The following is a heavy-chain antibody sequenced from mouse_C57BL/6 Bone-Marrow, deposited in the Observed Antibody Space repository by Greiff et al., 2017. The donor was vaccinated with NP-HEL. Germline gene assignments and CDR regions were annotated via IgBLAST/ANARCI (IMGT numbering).Heavy chain of an antibody. J-gene: IGHJ2*01. V-gene: IGHV1-42*01. CDR2: INPSTGGT. CDR1: GYSFTGYY. CDR3: ARWGGYFYY. Sequence: VQLQQSGPELVKPGASVKISCKASGYSFTGYYMNWVKQSPEKSLEWIGEINPSTGGTTYNQKFKAKATLTVDKSSSTAYMQLKSLTSEDSAVYYCARWGGYFYYWGQGTTLTVSS.